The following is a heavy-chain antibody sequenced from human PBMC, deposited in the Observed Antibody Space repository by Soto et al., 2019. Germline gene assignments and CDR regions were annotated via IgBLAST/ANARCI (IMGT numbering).Heavy chain of an antibody. CDR2: INHSGST. CDR1: GGSFSGYY. CDR3: ASRGPRRTLAYFDY. V-gene: IGHV4-34*01. Sequence: QVQLQQWGAGLLKPSETLSLTCAVYGGSFSGYYCSWIRQPPGKGLEWIGEINHSGSTNYNPSLKSGITTSVDTSKIQFSLKLSSVTAADTAVYDCASRGPRRTLAYFDYWGQGTLVTVSS. J-gene: IGHJ4*02.